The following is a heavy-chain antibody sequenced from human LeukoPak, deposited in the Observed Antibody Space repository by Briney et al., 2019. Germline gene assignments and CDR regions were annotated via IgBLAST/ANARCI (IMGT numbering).Heavy chain of an antibody. Sequence: SETLSLTCTVSGGSISSSSYYWGWIRQPLGKGLEWIGSIYHSGSTYYNPSLKSRVTISVDRSKNQFSLKLSSVTAADTAVYYCARSRPGYCSGGSCYSGDFDYWGQGTLVTVSS. CDR3: ARSRPGYCSGGSCYSGDFDY. D-gene: IGHD2-15*01. V-gene: IGHV4-39*07. J-gene: IGHJ4*02. CDR1: GGSISSSSYY. CDR2: IYHSGST.